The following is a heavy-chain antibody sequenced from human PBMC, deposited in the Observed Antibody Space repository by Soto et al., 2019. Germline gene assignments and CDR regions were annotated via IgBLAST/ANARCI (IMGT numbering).Heavy chain of an antibody. J-gene: IGHJ6*02. CDR2: INSDGSST. Sequence: EVQLVESGGGLVQPGGSLRLSCAASGFTFSSYWMHWVRQAPGKGLVWVSRINSDGSSTSYADSVKGRFTISRDNAKNTLYLQMNSLRAEDTAVYYCARVQQLLPYYYYGMDVWGQGTTVTVSS. V-gene: IGHV3-74*01. CDR3: ARVQQLLPYYYYGMDV. CDR1: GFTFSSYW. D-gene: IGHD6-13*01.